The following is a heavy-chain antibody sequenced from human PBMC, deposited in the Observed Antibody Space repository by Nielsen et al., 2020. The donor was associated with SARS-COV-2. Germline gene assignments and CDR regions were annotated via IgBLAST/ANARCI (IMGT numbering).Heavy chain of an antibody. CDR1: GFTFSSFA. D-gene: IGHD3-22*01. J-gene: IGHJ4*02. CDR2: IAYDLSNE. V-gene: IGHV3-30-3*01. CDR3: ARDYYYDSTGYIDY. Sequence: GGSLRLSCAASGFTFSSFAMHWVRQAPGKGLEWVAVIAYDLSNEYHADSVKGRFTISRDNSKNTLYLQINSLRTEDTAVYYCARDYYYDSTGYIDYWGQGTLVTVSS.